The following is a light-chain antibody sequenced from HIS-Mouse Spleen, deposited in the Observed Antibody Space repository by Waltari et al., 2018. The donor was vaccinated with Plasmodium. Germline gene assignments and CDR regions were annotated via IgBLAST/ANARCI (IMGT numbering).Light chain of an antibody. CDR1: ISSIARNT. CDR2: SNN. J-gene: IGLJ2*01. V-gene: IGLV1-44*01. Sequence: QSVLTQPPSASGTPGQRVTISCSGSISSIARNTVNWYQQLPGTAPKLLIYSNNQRPSGVPDRFSGSKSGTSASLAISGLQSEDEADYYCAAWDDSLNGVVFAGGTKLTVL. CDR3: AAWDDSLNGVV.